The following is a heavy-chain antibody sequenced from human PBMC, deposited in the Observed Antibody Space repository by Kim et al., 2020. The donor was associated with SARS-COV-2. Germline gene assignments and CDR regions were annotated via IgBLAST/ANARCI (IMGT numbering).Heavy chain of an antibody. CDR3: ARGRSFLAWAVAGSNFDY. CDR1: GGSFSGYY. J-gene: IGHJ4*02. V-gene: IGHV4-34*01. Sequence: SETLSLTCAVYGGSFSGYYWSWIRQPPGKGLEWIGEINHSGSTNYNPSLKSRVTISVDTSKNQFSLKLSSVTAADTAVYYCARGRSFLAWAVAGSNFDYWGQGTLVTVSS. D-gene: IGHD6-19*01. CDR2: INHSGST.